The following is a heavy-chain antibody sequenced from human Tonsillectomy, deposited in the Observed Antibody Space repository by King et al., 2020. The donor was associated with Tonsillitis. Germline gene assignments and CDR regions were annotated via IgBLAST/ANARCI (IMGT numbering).Heavy chain of an antibody. Sequence: VQLVESGGGLVKPGGSLRLSCAASGFTFSDYYMSWIRQAPGKGLEWVSYISSSGSTIYYADSVKGRFTISRDNAKNSLYLQMNSLSAEDTAGYYCARVIGSGAYCYYYGRDVWGQGTAVTVSS. V-gene: IGHV3-11*01. J-gene: IGHJ6*02. D-gene: IGHD3-10*01. CDR3: ARVIGSGAYCYYYGRDV. CDR2: ISSSGSTI. CDR1: GFTFSDYY.